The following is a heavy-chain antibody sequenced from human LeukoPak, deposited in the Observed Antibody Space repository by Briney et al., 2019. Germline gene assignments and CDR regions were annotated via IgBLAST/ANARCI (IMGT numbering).Heavy chain of an antibody. Sequence: ASVKVSCMASGYTFTTNGISWVRQAPGQGPEWMAWISPHNGDTKYAQELQGTLTVTTETSTRTAYMELRSLRSDDTAVYYCARLRGGIYSSRDAFDTWGQGTMVTVSS. CDR3: ARLRGGIYSSRDAFDT. CDR1: GYTFTTNG. D-gene: IGHD6-19*01. CDR2: ISPHNGDT. V-gene: IGHV1-18*04. J-gene: IGHJ3*02.